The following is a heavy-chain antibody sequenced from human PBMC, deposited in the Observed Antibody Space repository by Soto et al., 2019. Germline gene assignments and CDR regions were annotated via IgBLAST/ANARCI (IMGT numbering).Heavy chain of an antibody. V-gene: IGHV1-18*01. CDR1: GNTLTGYA. Sequence: ASARVSCTPSGNTLTGYARHSVRHAPRQKHGWMGWIRANTGNTKYAQKRQGSVTVTTATSTPTAYMELRCLRSDDTAVYYCAREPNYFDYWGQGTMVTVSS. J-gene: IGHJ4*02. CDR3: AREPNYFDY. CDR2: IRANTGNT.